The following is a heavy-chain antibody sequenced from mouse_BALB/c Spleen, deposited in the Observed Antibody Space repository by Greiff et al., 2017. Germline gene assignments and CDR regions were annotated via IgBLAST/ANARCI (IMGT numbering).Heavy chain of an antibody. CDR1: GFTFSSFG. CDR2: ISSGSSTI. V-gene: IGHV5-17*02. CDR3: ARGGFLYYAMDY. J-gene: IGHJ4*01. Sequence: EVKLVESGGGLVQPGGSRKLSCAASGFTFSSFGMHWVRQAPEKGLEWVAYISSGSSTIYYADTVKGRFTISRDNPKNTLFLQMTSLRSEDTAMYYCARGGFLYYAMDYWGQGTSVTVSS.